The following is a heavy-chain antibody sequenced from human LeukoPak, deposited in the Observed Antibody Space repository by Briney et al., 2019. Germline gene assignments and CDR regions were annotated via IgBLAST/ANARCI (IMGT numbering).Heavy chain of an antibody. D-gene: IGHD3-10*01. V-gene: IGHV3-48*01. CDR2: ITSRT. J-gene: IGHJ4*02. CDR3: ARARYFGSGTYHDY. Sequence: LAGGSLRLSWEASGFTFSTYTISWVRQAPGSVLEWVACITSRTYYADSVKGRFTISRDNAKNSLYLQMNSLRAEDTAVYYCARARYFGSGTYHDYWGQGTLVTVSS. CDR1: GFTFSTYT.